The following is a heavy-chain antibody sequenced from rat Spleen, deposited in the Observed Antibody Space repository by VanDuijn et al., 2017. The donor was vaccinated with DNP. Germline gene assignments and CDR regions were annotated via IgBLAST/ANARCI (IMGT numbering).Heavy chain of an antibody. CDR3: ARWVRALDY. CDR2: ISYSGTT. J-gene: IGHJ2*01. V-gene: IGHV3-1*01. CDR1: GYSITSNY. D-gene: IGHD4-1*01. Sequence: VQLQESGPGLVKPSQSLSLTCSVTGYSITSNYWGWIRKFPGNKMEWIGHISYSGTTTYSPSLKSRISISRDTSKNHFFLQLNSVTTEDTATYYCARWVRALDYWGHGVMVTVSS.